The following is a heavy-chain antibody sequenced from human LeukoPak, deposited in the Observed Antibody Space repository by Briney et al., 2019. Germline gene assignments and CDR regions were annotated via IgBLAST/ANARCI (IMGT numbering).Heavy chain of an antibody. D-gene: IGHD6-13*01. V-gene: IGHV3-53*01. Sequence: GGSLRLSCAASGFTVSSNYMSWVRQAPGKGLEWVSVIYSGGSTYYADSVKGRFTISRDNSKNTLYLQMNSLRAEDTAVYYCARDQGSSWYTDYWGQGTLVTVSS. CDR1: GFTVSSNY. J-gene: IGHJ4*02. CDR3: ARDQGSSWYTDY. CDR2: IYSGGST.